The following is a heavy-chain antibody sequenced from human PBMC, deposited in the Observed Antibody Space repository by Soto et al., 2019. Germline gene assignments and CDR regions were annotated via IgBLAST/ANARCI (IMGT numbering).Heavy chain of an antibody. CDR2: IMPVFGRP. CDR1: GGTFSKNT. Sequence: ASVKVSCKASGGTFSKNTSSWVRQAPGQGLEWMGGIMPVFGRPNYAQKFQGRVTITSDEYTRTAYMELSRLKSDDKAVYYCARQFDYDTRGYYYAYWGQGTQVTVSS. J-gene: IGHJ4*02. CDR3: ARQFDYDTRGYYYAY. V-gene: IGHV1-69*13. D-gene: IGHD3-22*01.